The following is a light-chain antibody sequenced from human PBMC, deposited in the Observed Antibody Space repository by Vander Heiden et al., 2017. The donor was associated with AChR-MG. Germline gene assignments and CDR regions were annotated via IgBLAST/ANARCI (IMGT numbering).Light chain of an antibody. Sequence: QSALTQPASVSRSPAQSLTSTCTGTSSDVGGYNYVSWYQQHPGKAPKLMIYDVSKRPSGVTNRFSGSKSGNTTSLTISGLQAEDEADYYCSSYTSSSTLVFGGGTKLTVL. CDR1: SSDVGGYNY. V-gene: IGLV2-14*01. J-gene: IGLJ2*01. CDR3: SSYTSSSTLV. CDR2: DVS.